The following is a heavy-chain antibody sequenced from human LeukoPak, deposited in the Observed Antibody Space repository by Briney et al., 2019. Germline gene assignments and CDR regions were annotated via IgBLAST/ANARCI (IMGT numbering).Heavy chain of an antibody. V-gene: IGHV3-48*01. CDR3: ARDHRYALDD. CDR2: IGISSGNT. CDR1: GFNFIDYS. J-gene: IGHJ4*01. Sequence: GGSLRLSCAASGFNFIDYSMNWVRQAPGKGLEWISYIGISSGNTKYADPVKGRFTISRDKARNSLYLQMNSLRVEDTAVYYCARDHRYALDDWGHGTLVTVSS. D-gene: IGHD5-12*01.